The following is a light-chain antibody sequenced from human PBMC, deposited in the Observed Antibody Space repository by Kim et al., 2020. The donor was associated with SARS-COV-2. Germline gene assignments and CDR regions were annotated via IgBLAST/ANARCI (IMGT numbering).Light chain of an antibody. Sequence: SPGERATLSCRASQSVSTSYLDWYRQKRGQAPMLLIYGASHRATGIPDMFSGSGSETDFTLTISRLEPEDFAVYFCQQYGSSLITFGQGTPLEI. CDR3: QQYGSSLIT. J-gene: IGKJ5*01. CDR1: QSVSTSY. V-gene: IGKV3-20*01. CDR2: GAS.